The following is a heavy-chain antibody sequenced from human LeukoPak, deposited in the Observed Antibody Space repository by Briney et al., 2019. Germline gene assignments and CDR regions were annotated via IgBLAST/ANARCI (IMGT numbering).Heavy chain of an antibody. J-gene: IGHJ4*02. Sequence: GGSLRLSCEASGFTFSDRSMNWLRQTPGKGLEWVSYINSGSDSIYYGDSVKGRFTISRDNAKKSVYLQMNSLRVEDTALYYCARADTSGWDFDSWGQGTLVTVSP. D-gene: IGHD6-19*01. CDR1: GFTFSDRS. V-gene: IGHV3-48*01. CDR3: ARADTSGWDFDS. CDR2: INSGSDSI.